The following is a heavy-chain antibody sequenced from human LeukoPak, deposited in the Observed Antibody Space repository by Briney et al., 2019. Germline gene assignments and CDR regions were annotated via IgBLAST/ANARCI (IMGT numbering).Heavy chain of an antibody. V-gene: IGHV3-23*01. CDR2: ISGSGGST. J-gene: IGHJ4*02. CDR3: AKSYVWGSYRYFNY. D-gene: IGHD3-16*02. Sequence: GGSLRLSCAASGFTFSNYAMSWVRQSPGKGLEWVSAISGSGGSTYYADSVKGRFTISRDNSKNTLYLQMNSLRAEDTAVYYCAKSYVWGSYRYFNYWGQGTLVTVSS. CDR1: GFTFSNYA.